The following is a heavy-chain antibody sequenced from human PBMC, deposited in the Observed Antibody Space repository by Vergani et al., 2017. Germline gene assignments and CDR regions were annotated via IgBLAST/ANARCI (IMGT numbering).Heavy chain of an antibody. CDR2: IYYSGGT. CDR1: GGSISSYY. CDR3: ARTTVVVPPGVDAVDI. J-gene: IGHJ3*02. Sequence: QVQLQESGPGLVKPSETLSLTCTVSGGSISSYYWSWIRQPPGKGLEWIGYIYYSGGTNYNPSLKSRVTISVDTSKNQFSLKLSSVTAADTAVYYCARTTVVVPPGVDAVDIWGQGTMVTVSS. V-gene: IGHV4-59*01. D-gene: IGHD3-22*01.